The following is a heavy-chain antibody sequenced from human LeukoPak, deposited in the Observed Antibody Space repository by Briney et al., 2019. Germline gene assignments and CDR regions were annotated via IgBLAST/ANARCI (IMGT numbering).Heavy chain of an antibody. J-gene: IGHJ4*02. V-gene: IGHV4-34*01. CDR1: GGSFSGYY. Sequence: PSETLSLTCAVYGGSFSGYYWSWIRQPPGKGLEWIGEINNSGSTNYNPSLKSRVTISVDTSKNQFSLKLSSVTAADTAVYYCARDEVVAATLDYWGQGTLVTVYS. CDR2: INNSGST. CDR3: ARDEVVAATLDY. D-gene: IGHD2-15*01.